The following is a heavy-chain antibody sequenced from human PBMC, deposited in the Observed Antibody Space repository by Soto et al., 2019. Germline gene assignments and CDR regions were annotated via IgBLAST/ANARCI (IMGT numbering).Heavy chain of an antibody. Sequence: ASVKVSCKASGYTFTGYYMHWVRQAPGQGLEWMGWINPNSGGTNYAQKFQGRVTMTRDTSISTAYMELSRLRSDDTAVYYCARAGHDFWYYDFWSGYSSLDYWGQGTLVTVPS. CDR3: ARAGHDFWYYDFWSGYSSLDY. D-gene: IGHD3-3*01. CDR2: INPNSGGT. CDR1: GYTFTGYY. J-gene: IGHJ4*02. V-gene: IGHV1-2*02.